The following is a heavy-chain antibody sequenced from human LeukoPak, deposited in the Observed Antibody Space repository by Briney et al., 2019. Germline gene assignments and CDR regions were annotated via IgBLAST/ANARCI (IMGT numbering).Heavy chain of an antibody. D-gene: IGHD1-26*01. CDR3: ARDQGPYTGSYYSYYHYMDV. CDR1: GYNFATSG. CDR2: ISGYNGNT. Sequence: ASVKVSCKAYGYNFATSGIGWVRQAPGQGLEWLGWISGYNGNTKSAPKLQGRVTMTTDTSTDTAYLELGSLRVDDTAIYYCARDQGPYTGSYYSYYHYMDVWGEGTSVTVSS. J-gene: IGHJ6*03. V-gene: IGHV1-18*01.